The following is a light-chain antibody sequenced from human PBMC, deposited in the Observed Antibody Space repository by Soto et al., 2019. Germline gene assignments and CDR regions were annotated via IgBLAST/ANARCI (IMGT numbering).Light chain of an antibody. V-gene: IGLV1-47*01. CDR2: RND. J-gene: IGLJ3*02. CDR1: RSNIGSNY. CDR3: AAWDDSLSGPV. Sequence: QSVLTQPPSASGTPGQRVTISCSGSRSNIGSNYVYWYQQLPGTAPKLLMYRNDQRPSGVPDRFSGSKSGTSASLGISGLRSEDEADYYCAAWDDSLSGPVFGGGTKLTVL.